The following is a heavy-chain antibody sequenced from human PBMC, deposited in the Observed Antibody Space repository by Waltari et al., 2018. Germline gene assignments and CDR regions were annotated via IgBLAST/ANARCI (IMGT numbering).Heavy chain of an antibody. CDR2: IIPIFGTA. V-gene: IGHV1-69*05. CDR1: GGTFSSYA. CDR3: AREGPIAAAGERRYWFDP. D-gene: IGHD6-13*01. J-gene: IGHJ5*02. Sequence: QVQLVQSGAEVKKPGSSVKVSCKASGGTFSSYAISWVRQAPGQGLEWMGGIIPIFGTANYAQKFQGRVTITTDESTSTAYMELSSLRSEDTAVYYCAREGPIAAAGERRYWFDPWGQGTLVTVSS.